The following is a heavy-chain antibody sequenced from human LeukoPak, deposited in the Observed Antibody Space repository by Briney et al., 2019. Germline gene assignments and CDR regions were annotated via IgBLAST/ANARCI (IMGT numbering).Heavy chain of an antibody. D-gene: IGHD3-10*01. CDR3: ARGSYYYGSGSGDWFDP. CDR2: IYYSGST. J-gene: IGHJ5*02. CDR1: GGSISSYY. Sequence: SETLSLTCSGSGGSISSYYWSWIRQPPGNGLEWIGYIYYSGSTNYNPSLKSRVTISVDTSKNQFSLKLSSVTAADTAVYYCARGSYYYGSGSGDWFDPWGQGTLVTVSS. V-gene: IGHV4-59*01.